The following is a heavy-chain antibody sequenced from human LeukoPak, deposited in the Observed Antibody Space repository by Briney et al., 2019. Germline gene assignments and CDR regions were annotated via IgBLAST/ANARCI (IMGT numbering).Heavy chain of an antibody. Sequence: SETLSLTCAVYGGSFSGYYWTWIRQPPGKGLEWIGEINHRRSAKYSPSLKSRVTISVDTSKNQFSLRLSSVTAADTAVYYCARRVGRWFGERAYYYNYMDVWGKGTTVTISS. V-gene: IGHV4-34*01. CDR1: GGSFSGYY. CDR3: ARRVGRWFGERAYYYNYMDV. CDR2: INHRRSA. D-gene: IGHD3-10*01. J-gene: IGHJ6*03.